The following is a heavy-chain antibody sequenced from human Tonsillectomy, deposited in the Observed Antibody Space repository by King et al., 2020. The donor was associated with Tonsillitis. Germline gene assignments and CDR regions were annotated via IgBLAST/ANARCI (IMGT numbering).Heavy chain of an antibody. D-gene: IGHD3-22*01. CDR2: IVVSTGNT. CDR1: GFTFTSSA. V-gene: IGHV1-58*01. Sequence: QLVESGPEVKKPGTSVKVPCTASGFTFTSSAVQWVRQARGQRLEWIGWIVVSTGNTNYAQKFQERVTITRDMSTSTAYMELSSLRSEDTAVYYCAADPAYYYDNTAYNFGYWGPGTLVTVSA. CDR3: AADPAYYYDNTAYNFGY. J-gene: IGHJ4*02.